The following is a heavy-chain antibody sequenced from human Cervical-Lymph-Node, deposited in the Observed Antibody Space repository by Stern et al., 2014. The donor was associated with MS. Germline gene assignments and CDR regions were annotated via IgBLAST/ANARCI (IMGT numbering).Heavy chain of an antibody. J-gene: IGHJ4*02. V-gene: IGHV5-51*03. CDR1: GYLFDDYW. D-gene: IGHD5-12*01. CDR3: ARSPATPSGYDRFDY. CDR2: IFPRDSNT. Sequence: EVQLVESEAEVKKPGESLKISCEASGYLFDDYWIGWVRQMSGRGLELVAIIFPRDSNTRYSPSVQGQVTISADKSLSPTYLQWSTLKASDPAMYSCARSPATPSGYDRFDYWGQGALVTVSS.